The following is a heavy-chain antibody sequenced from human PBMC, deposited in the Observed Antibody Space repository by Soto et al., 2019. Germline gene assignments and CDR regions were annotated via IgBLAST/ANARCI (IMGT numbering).Heavy chain of an antibody. CDR2: IIPILGIA. V-gene: IGHV1-69*04. CDR1: GYTFTSYG. CDR3: AREVTMIVVVTASAFDI. Sequence: ASVKVSCKASGYTFTSYGISWVRQAPGQGLEWMGRIIPILGIANYAQKFQGRVTITADKSTSTAYMELSSLRSEDTAVYYCAREVTMIVVVTASAFDIWGQGTMVTVS. J-gene: IGHJ3*02. D-gene: IGHD3-22*01.